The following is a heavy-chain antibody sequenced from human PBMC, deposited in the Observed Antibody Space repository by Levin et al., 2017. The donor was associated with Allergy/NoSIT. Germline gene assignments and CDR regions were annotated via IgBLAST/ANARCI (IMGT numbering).Heavy chain of an antibody. V-gene: IGHV4-59*01. CDR2: IQFGGTI. CDR3: ARGWSSSTYFNY. Sequence: LSQTLSLPCTVSGGSMRSSYWNWVRQSPDKGLEWIGNIQFGGTISYNPSLKSRVTISVDTSQNQFSLSMRSLTAADTAVYYCARGWSSSTYFNYWGHGTLVTVSS. CDR1: GGSMRSSY. D-gene: IGHD6-6*01. J-gene: IGHJ4*01.